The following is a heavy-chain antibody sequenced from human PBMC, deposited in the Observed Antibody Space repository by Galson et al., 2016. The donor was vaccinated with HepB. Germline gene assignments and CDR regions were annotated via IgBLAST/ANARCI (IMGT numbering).Heavy chain of an antibody. D-gene: IGHD3-22*01. CDR1: GYTFSSYG. V-gene: IGHV1-18*01. CDR2: ISAYNGNT. J-gene: IGHJ4*02. CDR3: ARVPPPYYYDSSGPFDH. Sequence: SVKVSCKASGYTFSSYGISWVRQAPGQGLEWMGWISAYNGNTNYAQKLQGRVSMTTDTSTTTAYMELRSLRSEDTAVYYCARVPPPYYYDSSGPFDHWGQGTLVTVSS.